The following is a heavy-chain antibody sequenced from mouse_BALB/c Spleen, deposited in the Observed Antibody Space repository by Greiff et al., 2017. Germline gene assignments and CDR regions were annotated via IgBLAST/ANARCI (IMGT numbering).Heavy chain of an antibody. J-gene: IGHJ2*01. CDR3: ARILHYYGSSYFDY. Sequence: EVQLVESGGGLVQPGGSLKLSCAASGFTFSSYGMSWVRQTPDKRLELVATINSNGGSTYYPDSVKGRFTISRDNAKNTLYLQMSSLKSEDTAMYYCARILHYYGSSYFDYWGQGTTLTVSS. D-gene: IGHD1-1*01. CDR1: GFTFSSYG. V-gene: IGHV5-6-3*01. CDR2: INSNGGST.